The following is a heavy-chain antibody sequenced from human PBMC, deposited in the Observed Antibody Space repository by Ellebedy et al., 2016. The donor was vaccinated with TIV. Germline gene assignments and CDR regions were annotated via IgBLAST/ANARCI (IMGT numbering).Heavy chain of an antibody. CDR3: AGELDGGDCYCHDY. Sequence: GESLKISXAASGFTFSSYWMHWVRQAPGKGLVWVSRINSDGSSTSYADSVKGRFTISRDNAKNSLYLQMNSLRAEDTAVYYCAGELDGGDCYCHDYWGQGTLVTVSS. J-gene: IGHJ4*02. D-gene: IGHD2-21*02. V-gene: IGHV3-74*01. CDR2: INSDGSST. CDR1: GFTFSSYW.